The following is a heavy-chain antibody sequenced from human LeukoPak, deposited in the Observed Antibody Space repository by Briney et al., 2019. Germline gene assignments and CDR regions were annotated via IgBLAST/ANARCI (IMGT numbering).Heavy chain of an antibody. Sequence: GGSLRLSCAASGFTFSSYWMSWVRQAPGKGLEWVANIKQDGSEKYYVDSVKGRFTISGDNAKNSLYLQMNSLRAEDTAVYYCARVDGYKLYYFDYWGQGTLVTVSS. J-gene: IGHJ4*02. D-gene: IGHD5-24*01. CDR1: GFTFSSYW. CDR3: ARVDGYKLYYFDY. V-gene: IGHV3-7*01. CDR2: IKQDGSEK.